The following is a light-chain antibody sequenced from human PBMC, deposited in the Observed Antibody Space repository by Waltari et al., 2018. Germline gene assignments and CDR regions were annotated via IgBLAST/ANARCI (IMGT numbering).Light chain of an antibody. V-gene: IGLV3-1*01. CDR1: KLGDKY. CDR2: QNS. J-gene: IGLJ1*01. Sequence: SYELTQPPSVSVSPGQTATIPCSGDKLGDKYACWYQQKPGQSPVLVIYQNSKRPSGITERFSGSNSGNTATLTISGAQAMDEADYYCQAWDSSTAWVFGTGTKVTVL. CDR3: QAWDSSTAWV.